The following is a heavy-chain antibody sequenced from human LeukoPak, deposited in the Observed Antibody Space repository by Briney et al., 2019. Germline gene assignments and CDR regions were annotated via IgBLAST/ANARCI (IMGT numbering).Heavy chain of an antibody. V-gene: IGHV4-34*01. D-gene: IGHD3-10*01. CDR3: ARGRITMVRGADY. CDR2: INHSGST. Sequence: PSETLSLTCAVYGGSFSGYCWSWIRQPPGKGLEWIGEINHSGSTNYNPSLKSRVTISVDTSKNQFSLKLSSVTAADTAVYYCARGRITMVRGADYWGQGTLVTVSS. CDR1: GGSFSGYC. J-gene: IGHJ4*02.